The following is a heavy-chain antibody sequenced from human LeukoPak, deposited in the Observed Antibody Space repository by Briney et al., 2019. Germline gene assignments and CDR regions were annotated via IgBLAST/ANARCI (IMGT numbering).Heavy chain of an antibody. CDR1: GFIFNKYN. J-gene: IGHJ6*03. CDR3: ARDPYSGNYGNYYYYYMDG. D-gene: IGHD1-26*01. V-gene: IGHV3-21*01. Sequence: GGSLRLSCAASGFIFNKYNMNWVRQAPGKALEWGSSITSSGAYIFYADSVKGRFTISRDNAKDSLYLQMNSLGPEDTAVYYCARDPYSGNYGNYYYYYMDGWGKGTMVTISS. CDR2: ITSSGAYI.